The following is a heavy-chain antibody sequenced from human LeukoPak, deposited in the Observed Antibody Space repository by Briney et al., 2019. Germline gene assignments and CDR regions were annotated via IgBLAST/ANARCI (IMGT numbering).Heavy chain of an antibody. CDR1: GYTFTSYA. D-gene: IGHD5-24*01. Sequence: ASVKVSCKASGYTFTSYAMHWVRQAPGQRLEWMGGIIPIFGTANYAQKFQGRVTITADESTSTAYMELSSLRSEDTAVYYCARERRAGWLQSEPYAFDIWGQGTMVTVSS. J-gene: IGHJ3*02. CDR2: IIPIFGTA. CDR3: ARERRAGWLQSEPYAFDI. V-gene: IGHV1-69*13.